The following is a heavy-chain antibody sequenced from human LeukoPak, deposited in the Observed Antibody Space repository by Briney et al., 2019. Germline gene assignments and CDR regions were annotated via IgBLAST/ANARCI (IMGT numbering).Heavy chain of an antibody. CDR1: GFTFSTYA. Sequence: GGSLRLSCAASGFTFSTYAMSWVRQAPGKGLEWVSAIGGGGGTTYYADSVKGRFAISRANSKNTLYLQMNSLRAEDTALYYCAKHPYNWDYFDEFWGQGTLVTVSS. J-gene: IGHJ4*02. CDR3: AKHPYNWDYFDEF. D-gene: IGHD1-7*01. CDR2: IGGGGGTT. V-gene: IGHV3-23*01.